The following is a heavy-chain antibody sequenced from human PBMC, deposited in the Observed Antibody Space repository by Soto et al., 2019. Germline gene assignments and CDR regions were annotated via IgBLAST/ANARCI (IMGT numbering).Heavy chain of an antibody. CDR2: IYHSGST. D-gene: IGHD3-16*02. CDR3: AIIWGSYRYIDY. V-gene: IGHV4-4*02. CDR1: SGSISSSNW. J-gene: IGHJ4*02. Sequence: SETLSLTCAVSSGSISSSNWWSWVRQPPGKGLEWIGEIYHSGSTNYNPSLKSRVTISADTSKNQFFLNLSSVTAADTAVYYCAIIWGSYRYIDYWGPGTLVTSPQ.